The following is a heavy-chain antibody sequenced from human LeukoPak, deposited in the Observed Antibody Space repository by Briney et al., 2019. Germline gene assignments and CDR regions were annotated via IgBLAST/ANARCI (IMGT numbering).Heavy chain of an antibody. CDR2: ISSSGSTI. CDR3: ATYFNYALGTNYNDH. V-gene: IGHV3-48*03. J-gene: IGHJ5*02. D-gene: IGHD3-10*01. CDR1: GFTFSSYE. Sequence: PGGSLRLSCAASGFTFSSYEMNWVRQAPGKGLEWVSYISSSGSTIYYADSVKGRFTISRDNSKNTLHLQMNSLRTEDTAVYYCATYFNYALGTNYNDHWGQGTLVTVSS.